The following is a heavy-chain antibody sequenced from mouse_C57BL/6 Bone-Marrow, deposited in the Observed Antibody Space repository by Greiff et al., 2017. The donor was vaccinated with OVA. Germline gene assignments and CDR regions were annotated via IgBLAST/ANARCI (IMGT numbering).Heavy chain of an antibody. J-gene: IGHJ1*03. Sequence: VQLQQSGAELVKPGASVKLSCKASGYTFTSYWMHWVKQRPGQGLEWIGMIHPNSGSTNYNEKFKSKATLTVDKSSSTAYMQLSSLTSEDSAVYYCARSRTPWYFDVWGTGTTVTVSS. CDR1: GYTFTSYW. CDR2: IHPNSGST. V-gene: IGHV1-64*01. CDR3: ARSRTPWYFDV.